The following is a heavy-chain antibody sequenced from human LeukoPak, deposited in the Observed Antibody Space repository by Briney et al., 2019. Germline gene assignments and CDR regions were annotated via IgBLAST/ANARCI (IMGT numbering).Heavy chain of an antibody. Sequence: PGGSLRLSCAASGFTFSSYAMHWVRLAPGKGLEYVSAISSKGGSTYYANSVKGRFTISRDNSKNTLYLQMGSLRAEDMAVYYCARGPHYYDSSGQFDYYYYMDVWGKGTTVTVSS. V-gene: IGHV3-64*01. CDR1: GFTFSSYA. J-gene: IGHJ6*03. D-gene: IGHD3-22*01. CDR2: ISSKGGST. CDR3: ARGPHYYDSSGQFDYYYYMDV.